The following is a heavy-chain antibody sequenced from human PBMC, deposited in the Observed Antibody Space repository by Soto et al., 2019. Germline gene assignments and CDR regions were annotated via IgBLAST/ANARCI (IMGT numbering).Heavy chain of an antibody. CDR1: GFTFSSYG. V-gene: IGHV3-33*01. D-gene: IGHD6-19*01. CDR2: IWYDGSNK. J-gene: IGHJ4*02. CDR3: ARASEEQWLTVQDY. Sequence: QVQLVESGGGVVQPGRSLRLSCAASGFTFSSYGMHWVRQAPGKGLECVAVIWYDGSNKYYADSVKGRFTISRDNSKNTLYLQMNSLRAEDTAVYYCARASEEQWLTVQDYWGQGTLVTVSS.